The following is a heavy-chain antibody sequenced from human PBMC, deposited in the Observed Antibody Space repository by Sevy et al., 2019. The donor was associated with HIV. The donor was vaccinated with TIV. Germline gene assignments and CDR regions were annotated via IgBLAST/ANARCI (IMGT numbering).Heavy chain of an antibody. CDR3: AKDGGVTGYYYYGMDV. CDR1: GFTFSSYG. J-gene: IGHJ6*02. CDR2: ISYDGSNK. V-gene: IGHV3-30*18. D-gene: IGHD3-16*01. Sequence: GGSLRLSCAASGFTFSSYGMHWVRQAPGKGLEWVAVISYDGSNKYYADSVKGRFTISRDNSKNTLYLQMNSLRAEDMAVYYCAKDGGVTGYYYYGMDVWGQGTTVTVSS.